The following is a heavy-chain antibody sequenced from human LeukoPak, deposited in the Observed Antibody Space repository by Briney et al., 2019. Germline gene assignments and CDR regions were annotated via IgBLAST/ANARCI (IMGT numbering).Heavy chain of an antibody. CDR2: INHSGST. CDR3: ARASVVTPPYYFDY. Sequence: SETLSLTCAVYGGSFSGYYWSWIRQPPGKGLEWIGEINHSGSTNYNPSLKSRAAISLDTSKNQFSLEVSSVTAADTAVYYCARASVVTPPYYFDYWGQGTLVTVSS. J-gene: IGHJ4*02. V-gene: IGHV4-34*01. CDR1: GGSFSGYY. D-gene: IGHD2-21*02.